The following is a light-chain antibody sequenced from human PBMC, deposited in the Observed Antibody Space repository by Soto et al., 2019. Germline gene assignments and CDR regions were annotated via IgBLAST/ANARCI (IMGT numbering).Light chain of an antibody. CDR2: GAS. J-gene: IGKJ1*01. CDR1: QSISSSY. V-gene: IGKV3-20*01. Sequence: EIVLAQSPGTLSLSPGERPTLSCRASQSISSSYLAWYQQKPGPTPRLLIYGASIRATGIPDRFTGSGSGTDFTLTISRLEPEDLAVYYCQQYSSAPQTFGQGTKVEIK. CDR3: QQYSSAPQT.